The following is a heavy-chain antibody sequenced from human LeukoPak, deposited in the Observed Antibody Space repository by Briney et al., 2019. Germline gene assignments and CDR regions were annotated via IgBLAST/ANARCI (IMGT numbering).Heavy chain of an antibody. J-gene: IGHJ4*02. CDR3: ARGYYYTNGYYYRLDF. V-gene: IGHV1-8*01. D-gene: IGHD3-22*01. Sequence: ASVKVSCKASGYIFTTYDINWVRQATGQGLEWMGWMNPNRGNTGYAQKFQGRVTMTRNTSISTAYMELSSLRSEDTAIYYCARGYYYTNGYYYRLDFWGQGTLVTVSS. CDR1: GYIFTTYD. CDR2: MNPNRGNT.